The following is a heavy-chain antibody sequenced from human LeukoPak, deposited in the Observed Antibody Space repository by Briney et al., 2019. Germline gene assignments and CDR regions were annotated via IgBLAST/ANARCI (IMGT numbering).Heavy chain of an antibody. V-gene: IGHV1-18*01. CDR3: ARDGCSSTSCYIQNWFDP. Sequence: ASVKVSCKASGYTFTSYGISWVRQAPGQGLEWMGWISAYNSNTNYAQKFQGRVTMTTDTSTSTAYMELRSLRSDDTAVYYCARDGCSSTSCYIQNWFDPWGQGTLVTVSS. J-gene: IGHJ5*02. CDR2: ISAYNSNT. D-gene: IGHD2-2*02. CDR1: GYTFTSYG.